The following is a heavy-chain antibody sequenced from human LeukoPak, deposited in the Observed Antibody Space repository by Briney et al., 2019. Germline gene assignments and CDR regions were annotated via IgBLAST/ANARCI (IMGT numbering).Heavy chain of an antibody. Sequence: SETLSLTCTVSGGSISSYYWNWIRQPPGKGLEWIGYIYHSGSTYYNPSLKSRVTISVDRSKNQFSLKLSSVTAADTAVYYCARVVARCFDYWGQGTLVTVSS. CDR2: IYHSGST. CDR1: GGSISSYY. J-gene: IGHJ4*02. CDR3: ARVVARCFDY. V-gene: IGHV4-59*12.